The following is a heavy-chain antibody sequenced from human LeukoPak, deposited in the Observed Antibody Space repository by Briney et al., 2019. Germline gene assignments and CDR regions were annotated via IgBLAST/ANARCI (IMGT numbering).Heavy chain of an antibody. J-gene: IGHJ3*02. CDR1: GFTVSSNY. V-gene: IGHV3-53*01. D-gene: IGHD1-14*01. CDR2: IYSGGST. CDR3: ARGAPAGPELAFDI. Sequence: GGSLRLSCAASGFTVSSNYMSWVRQAPGKGLEWVSVIYSGGSTYYADSVKGRFTISRDNSKNTLYLQMNSLRAEDTAVYYCARGAPAGPELAFDIWGQGTMVTVSS.